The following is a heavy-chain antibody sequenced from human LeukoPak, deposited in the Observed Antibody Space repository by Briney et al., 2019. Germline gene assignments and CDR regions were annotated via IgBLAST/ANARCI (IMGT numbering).Heavy chain of an antibody. CDR2: IKQDGSEK. Sequence: GGPLRLSCAASGFTFSSYWMSWVRQAPGKGLEWVANIKQDGSEKYYVDSVKGRFTISRDNAKNSLYLQMNSLRAEEKAVYYCARGPIVVVVAAIAYYFDYWGQGTLVTVSS. J-gene: IGHJ4*02. D-gene: IGHD2-15*01. CDR1: GFTFSSYW. CDR3: ARGPIVVVVAAIAYYFDY. V-gene: IGHV3-7*01.